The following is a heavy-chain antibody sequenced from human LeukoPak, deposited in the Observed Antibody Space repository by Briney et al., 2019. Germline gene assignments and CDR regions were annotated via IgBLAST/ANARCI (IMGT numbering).Heavy chain of an antibody. V-gene: IGHV4-59*01. Sequence: PSETLSLTCTVSGGSISSYYWSWIRQPPGKGLEWIGYGYHSGSTNYNPSLKSRVTISVDTSKKQFSLKLSSVTAADTALYYCVRGDGYNYYWGQGTLVTVSS. D-gene: IGHD5-24*01. CDR3: VRGDGYNYY. CDR2: GYHSGST. CDR1: GGSISSYY. J-gene: IGHJ4*02.